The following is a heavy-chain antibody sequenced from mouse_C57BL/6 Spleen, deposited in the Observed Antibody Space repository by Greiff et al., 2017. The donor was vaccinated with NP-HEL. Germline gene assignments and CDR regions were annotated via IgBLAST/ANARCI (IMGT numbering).Heavy chain of an antibody. V-gene: IGHV7-3*01. CDR3: ARDSSNYAMDY. D-gene: IGHD3-2*02. J-gene: IGHJ4*01. CDR2: IRNKANGYTT. Sequence: DVKLVESGGGLVQPGGSLSLSCAASGFTFTDYYMSWVRQPPGKALEWLGFIRNKANGYTTEYSASVKGRFTISRDNSQSILYLQMNALRAEDSATYYCARDSSNYAMDYWGQGTSVTVSS. CDR1: GFTFTDYY.